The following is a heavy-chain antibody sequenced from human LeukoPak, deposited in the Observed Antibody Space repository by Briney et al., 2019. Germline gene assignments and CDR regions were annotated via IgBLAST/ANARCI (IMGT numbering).Heavy chain of an antibody. V-gene: IGHV3-30*04. D-gene: IGHD4-17*01. CDR1: GFTFSSYS. Sequence: EGSLRLSCAVSGFTFSSYSMHWVRRAPGKGLEWVAVISYDGNDKFYADSVKGRFTISRDNSKNTLFLQMSSLRAEDTAVYYCARDLNDYGDYHGYWGQGTLVTVSS. CDR2: ISYDGNDK. J-gene: IGHJ4*02. CDR3: ARDLNDYGDYHGY.